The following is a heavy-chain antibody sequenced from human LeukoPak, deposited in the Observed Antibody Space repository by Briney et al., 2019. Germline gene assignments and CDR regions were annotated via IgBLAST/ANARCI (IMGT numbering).Heavy chain of an antibody. CDR2: IYYSGST. V-gene: IGHV4-59*11. CDR1: GGSISSQY. Sequence: KPSETLSLTCTVSGGSISSQYWSWIRQPPGKGLEWIGYIYYSGSTNYNPSLKSRVTISVDTSKNQFSLKLSSVTAADTAVYYCNAVDYGGNVDDAFDIWGQGTMVTVSS. CDR3: NAVDYGGNVDDAFDI. J-gene: IGHJ3*02. D-gene: IGHD4-23*01.